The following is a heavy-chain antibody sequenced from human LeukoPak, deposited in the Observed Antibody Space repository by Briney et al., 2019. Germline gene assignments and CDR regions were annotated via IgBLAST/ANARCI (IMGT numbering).Heavy chain of an antibody. CDR1: GFTFSGYW. CDR2: ISGSGGST. D-gene: IGHD1-26*01. J-gene: IGHJ4*02. V-gene: IGHV3-23*01. Sequence: GGSLRLSCAASGFTFSGYWMGWVRQAPGKGLEWVSAISGSGGSTYYADSVKGRFTISRDNSKNTLYLQMNSLRAGDTAVYYCANHRVGATNYRTSYFDYWGQGTLVTVSS. CDR3: ANHRVGATNYRTSYFDY.